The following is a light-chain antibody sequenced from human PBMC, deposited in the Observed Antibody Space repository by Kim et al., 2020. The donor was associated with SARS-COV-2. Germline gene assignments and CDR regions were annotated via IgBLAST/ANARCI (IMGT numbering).Light chain of an antibody. J-gene: IGLJ2*01. Sequence: GTTVTISCTRTRGNIADNYGQWYQQRPGSAPTIVIYEDSERPSGVPDRFSGSIDTSSSSASLTISGLKTEDEADYYCQSYDISNVIFGGGTQLTVL. CDR3: QSYDISNVI. V-gene: IGLV6-57*03. CDR1: RGNIADNY. CDR2: EDS.